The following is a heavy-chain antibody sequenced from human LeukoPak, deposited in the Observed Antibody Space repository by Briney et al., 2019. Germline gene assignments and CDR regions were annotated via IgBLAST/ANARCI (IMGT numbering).Heavy chain of an antibody. CDR3: ARDRAPYYYDSSGYDY. V-gene: IGHV3-21*01. CDR1: GFXFSSYS. Sequence: GGSLRLSCAASGFXFSSYSINWVRQAPGKGLEWVSSISSSSSYIYYADSVKGRFTISRDNAKNSLYLQMNSLRAEDTAVYYCARDRAPYYYDSSGYDYWGQGTLVTVSS. D-gene: IGHD3-22*01. J-gene: IGHJ4*02. CDR2: ISSSSSYI.